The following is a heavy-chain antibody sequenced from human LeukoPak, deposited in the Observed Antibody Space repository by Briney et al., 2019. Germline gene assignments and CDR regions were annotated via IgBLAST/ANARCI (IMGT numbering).Heavy chain of an antibody. J-gene: IGHJ4*02. CDR1: GFTFSSYS. CDR3: ARDIESVGATNPHFDY. Sequence: GGSLRLSCAASGFTFSSYSMNWVRQAPGKGLEWVSSISSSSSYIYYADSVKGRFTISRDNAKNSLYLQMNSLRAEDTAVYYCARDIESVGATNPHFDYWGQGTLVTVSS. V-gene: IGHV3-21*01. CDR2: ISSSSSYI. D-gene: IGHD1-26*01.